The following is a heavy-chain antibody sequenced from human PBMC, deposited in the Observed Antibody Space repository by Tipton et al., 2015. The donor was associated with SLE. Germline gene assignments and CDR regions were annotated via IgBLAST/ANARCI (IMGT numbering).Heavy chain of an antibody. D-gene: IGHD6-13*01. CDR1: GGSISSYY. V-gene: IGHV4-59*08. CDR3: ARLRDSSSPAFDI. Sequence: TLSLTCTVSGGSISSYYWSWIRQPPGKGLEWIGYIYYSGSTNYTPSLKSRVTISVDTSKNLFSLKLSSVTAADTAVYYCARLRDSSSPAFDIWGQGTMVTVSS. J-gene: IGHJ3*02. CDR2: IYYSGST.